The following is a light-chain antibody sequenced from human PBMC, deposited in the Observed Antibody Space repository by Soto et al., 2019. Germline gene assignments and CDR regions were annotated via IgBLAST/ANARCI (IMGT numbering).Light chain of an antibody. J-gene: IGKJ4*01. Sequence: DMGMTQVPSTRPVSPGERFTLSCRASQSVSSKLAWYQHKPGQAPRLLIYDISTRDTGITARFSGSGSGTEFTLTISSLQSEDCAVYYCQPYNNWPLTVGGGTKVEIK. CDR1: QSVSSK. CDR3: QPYNNWPLT. V-gene: IGKV3-15*01. CDR2: DIS.